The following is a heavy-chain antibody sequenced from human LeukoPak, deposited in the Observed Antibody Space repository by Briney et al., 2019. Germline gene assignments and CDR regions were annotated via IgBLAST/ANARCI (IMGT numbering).Heavy chain of an antibody. Sequence: SETLSLTCTVSGASISSHYWSWIRQPPGKGLEWTGYIFYSGGTNYNPSLKSRVTMSVDRSKNQFSLRLKSVTAADTAIYFCARGTRSSGLYYWGQGTQVTVSS. CDR1: GASISSHY. CDR3: ARGTRSSGLYY. V-gene: IGHV4-59*11. D-gene: IGHD3-10*01. J-gene: IGHJ4*02. CDR2: IFYSGGT.